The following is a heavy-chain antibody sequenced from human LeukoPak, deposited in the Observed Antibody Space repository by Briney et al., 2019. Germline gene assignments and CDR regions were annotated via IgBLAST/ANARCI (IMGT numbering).Heavy chain of an antibody. Sequence: PSETLSLTCTVSGGSISSSTYCWGWIRQPPGKGLEWIGSISYSGSTYYNPSLKSRVTISVDTSKNQFSLKVNSVTAADTAVYYCARHRDYNVDYFDYWGQGTLVTVSA. V-gene: IGHV4-39*01. J-gene: IGHJ4*02. D-gene: IGHD4-11*01. CDR2: ISYSGST. CDR1: GGSISSSTYC. CDR3: ARHRDYNVDYFDY.